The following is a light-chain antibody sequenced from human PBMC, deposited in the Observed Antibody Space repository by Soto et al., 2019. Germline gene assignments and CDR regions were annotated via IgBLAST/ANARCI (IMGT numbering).Light chain of an antibody. CDR1: RGFGST. V-gene: IGKV3-15*01. CDR3: QHYVTWPLA. CDR2: DTS. J-gene: IGKJ4*01. Sequence: EVVMTQSPATLSVSPGERATLSCRASRGFGSTLAWYQQKPGQTPRLLIYDTSTRATGVPGRFIGSRSGTEFTLTITRLQSGDFAIYYCQHYVTWPLAFGGGTRVENK.